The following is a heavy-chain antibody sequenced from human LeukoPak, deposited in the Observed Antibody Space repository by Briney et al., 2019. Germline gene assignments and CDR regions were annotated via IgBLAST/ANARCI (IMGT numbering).Heavy chain of an antibody. V-gene: IGHV1-8*01. CDR3: ARETPPGYSSSWYYFDY. Sequence: ASVKVSCKASGYTFTSYDINWVRQATGQGLEWMGWMNPNSGNTGYAQKFQGRVTMTRNTSISTAYMELSSLRSEDTAVYYCARETPPGYSSSWYYFDYWGQGTLVTVSS. CDR2: MNPNSGNT. D-gene: IGHD6-13*01. CDR1: GYTFTSYD. J-gene: IGHJ4*02.